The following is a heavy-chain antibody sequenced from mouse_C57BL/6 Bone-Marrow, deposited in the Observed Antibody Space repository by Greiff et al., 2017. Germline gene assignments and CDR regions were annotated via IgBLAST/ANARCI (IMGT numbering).Heavy chain of an antibody. CDR2: IRSGGST. Sequence: VQLQQSGPGLVQPSQSLSITCTVSGFSLTSYGVHWVRQSPGKGLEWLGVIRSGGSTDYNAAFISRLSISKDNSKSQVFFKMNSLQADDTAIYYCARGISGGYYAMDYWGQGTSVTVSS. CDR1: GFSLTSYG. V-gene: IGHV2-2*01. J-gene: IGHJ4*01. CDR3: ARGISGGYYAMDY.